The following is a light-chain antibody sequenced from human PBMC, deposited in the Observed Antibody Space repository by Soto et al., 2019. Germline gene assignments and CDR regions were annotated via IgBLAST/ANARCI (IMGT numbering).Light chain of an antibody. V-gene: IGLV2-23*01. Sequence: QSALTQPASVSGSPGQSITISCTGTSSDVGSYNLVSWYQQHPGKAPKLMIYEGSKRPSGVSNRFSGSKSGNTASLTISGLQAEDDADYYCCSYAGPYVVFGGGTKLTVL. CDR1: SSDVGSYNL. CDR2: EGS. CDR3: CSYAGPYVV. J-gene: IGLJ2*01.